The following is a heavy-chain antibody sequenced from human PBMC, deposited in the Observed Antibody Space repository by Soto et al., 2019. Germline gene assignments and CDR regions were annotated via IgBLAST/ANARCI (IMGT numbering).Heavy chain of an antibody. CDR3: ANHDEVVRGFDF. Sequence: PGGSLRLSCAASGFTFGHSAMSWVRQAPGKGLEWVAAISGTGGAAYYADSVKGRFTISRDNSRNTLFLQMNSLRVDDTAIYHCANHDEVVRGFDFWGLGTLVTVSS. CDR1: GFTFGHSA. CDR2: ISGTGGAA. J-gene: IGHJ4*02. V-gene: IGHV3-23*01. D-gene: IGHD3-10*01.